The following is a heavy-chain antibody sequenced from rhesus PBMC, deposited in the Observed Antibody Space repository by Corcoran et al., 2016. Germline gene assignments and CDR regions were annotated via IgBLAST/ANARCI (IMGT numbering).Heavy chain of an antibody. CDR3: ATSYGIGFDY. CDR1: GGSIRSSNW. D-gene: IGHD1-1-1*01. CDR2: ISCSSGNT. J-gene: IGHJ4*01. Sequence: QVQLQESGPGLVNPSATRSLPCAVSGGSIRSSNWCVWLRPPPVKGREWGWYISCSSGNTYNNPSLKSRVTISKDTSKNQFSLKLSSVTAADTAVYYCATSYGIGFDYWGQGVLVTVSS. V-gene: IGHV4-65*02.